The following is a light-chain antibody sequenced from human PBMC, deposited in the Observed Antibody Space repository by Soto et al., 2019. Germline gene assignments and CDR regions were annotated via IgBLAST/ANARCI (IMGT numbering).Light chain of an antibody. CDR2: EVS. Sequence: QSALTQPASVSGSPGQSITISCTAASSDIGDFYFVSWYQHHPGKAPQLIIYEVSNRPSGVSHRFSASASGSTASLTSSGLQAEDEAEYYCGSYTDTTYVFGTGTKLTVL. J-gene: IGLJ1*01. CDR3: GSYTDTTYV. CDR1: SSDIGDFYF. V-gene: IGLV2-14*01.